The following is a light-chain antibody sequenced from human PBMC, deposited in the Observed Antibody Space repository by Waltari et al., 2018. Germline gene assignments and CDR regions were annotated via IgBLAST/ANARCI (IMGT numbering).Light chain of an antibody. CDR3: SSYTTNTTSEI. J-gene: IGLJ2*01. Sequence: SALALPACVSGSPGQSNPFPRPGTNHHFSSYHHVSAYQQHPGKDPKVTIYDVTARTSGVSARRSGGNPRNTEAPTIPGRQAEDEADYYCSSYTTNTTSEIFGGGTKLTVL. CDR2: DVT. V-gene: IGLV2-14*03. CDR1: NHHFSSYHH.